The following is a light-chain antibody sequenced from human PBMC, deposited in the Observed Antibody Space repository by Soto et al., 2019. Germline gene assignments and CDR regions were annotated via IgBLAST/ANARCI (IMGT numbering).Light chain of an antibody. V-gene: IGLV4-69*01. J-gene: IGLJ3*02. CDR1: SGHSSYA. CDR2: LNSDGSH. Sequence: QLVLTQSPSASASLGASVKLTCTLSSGHSSYALAWYQQRPEKGPRYLMKLNSDGSHSKGDGIPDRFSGSRSGAERYLTISSLQSEDEADYYCQTWGTGIRVFGGGTKLTVL. CDR3: QTWGTGIRV.